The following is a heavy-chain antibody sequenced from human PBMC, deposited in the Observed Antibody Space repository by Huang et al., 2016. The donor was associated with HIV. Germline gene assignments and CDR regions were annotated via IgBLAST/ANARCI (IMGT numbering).Heavy chain of an antibody. CDR2: IYYSGSR. D-gene: IGHD3-22*01. CDR1: GGSITSSSYY. V-gene: IGHV4-39*01. J-gene: IGHJ3*02. CDR3: ARHFSYYDSSGYTPWDAFDI. Sequence: QLQLQGSGPGLVKPSETLSLTCTVSGGSITSSSYYWGWIRQPPGKGLEWVGSIYYSGSRDYNPSLKMRVTVSVDTSKNQGSLKLSSVTAADTAVYYCARHFSYYDSSGYTPWDAFDIWGQGTMVTVSS.